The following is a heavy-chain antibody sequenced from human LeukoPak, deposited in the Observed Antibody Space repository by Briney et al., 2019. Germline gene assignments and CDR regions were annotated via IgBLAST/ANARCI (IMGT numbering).Heavy chain of an antibody. CDR2: IYYSGST. CDR1: GGSISSGDYY. J-gene: IGHJ4*02. V-gene: IGHV4-61*08. D-gene: IGHD3-22*01. CDR3: ARGSMIVVVTN. Sequence: SETLSLTCTVSGGSISSGDYYWSWIRQPPGKGLEWIGYIYYSGSTNYNPSLKSRVTISVDTSKNQFSLKLSSVTAADTAVYYCARGSMIVVVTNWGQGTLVTVSS.